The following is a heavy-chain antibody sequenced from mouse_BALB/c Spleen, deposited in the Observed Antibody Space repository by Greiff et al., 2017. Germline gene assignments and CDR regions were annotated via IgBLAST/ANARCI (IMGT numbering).Heavy chain of an antibody. CDR1: GFTFSSYG. CDR2: ISSGGSYT. D-gene: IGHD1-1*01. CDR3: ARPTTVATYLDY. Sequence: EVKLVESGGDLVKPGGSLKLSCAASGFTFSSYGMSWVRQTPDKRLEWVATISSGGSYTYYPDSVKGRFTISRDNAKNTLYLQMSSLKSEDTAMYYCARPTTVATYLDYGGQGTTRTVSS. V-gene: IGHV5-6*02. J-gene: IGHJ2*01.